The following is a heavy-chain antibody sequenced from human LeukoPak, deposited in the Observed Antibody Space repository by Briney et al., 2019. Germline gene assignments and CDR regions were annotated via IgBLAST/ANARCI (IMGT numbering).Heavy chain of an antibody. Sequence: VASVKVSCKASRGTFSSYAISWVRQAPGQGLEWMGGIIPIFGTANYAQKFQGRVTITADKSTSTAYMELSSLRSEDTAVYYCARDGGSYGSGSRNWFDPWGQGTLVTVSS. J-gene: IGHJ5*02. CDR1: RGTFSSYA. V-gene: IGHV1-69*06. CDR3: ARDGGSYGSGSRNWFDP. D-gene: IGHD3-10*01. CDR2: IIPIFGTA.